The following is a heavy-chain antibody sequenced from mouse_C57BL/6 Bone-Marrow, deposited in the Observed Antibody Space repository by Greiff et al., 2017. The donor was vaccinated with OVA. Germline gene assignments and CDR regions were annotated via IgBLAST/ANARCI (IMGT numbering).Heavy chain of an antibody. CDR1: GYTFTSYG. D-gene: IGHD2-1*01. J-gene: IGHJ3*01. CDR2: IYPRSGNT. Sequence: QVQLKESGAELARPGASVKLSCKASGYTFTSYGISWVKQRTGQGLEWIGEIYPRSGNTYYNEKFKGKATLTADKSSSTAYMELRSLTSEDSAVYFCARRVTVWFAYWGQGTLVTVSA. V-gene: IGHV1-81*01. CDR3: ARRVTVWFAY.